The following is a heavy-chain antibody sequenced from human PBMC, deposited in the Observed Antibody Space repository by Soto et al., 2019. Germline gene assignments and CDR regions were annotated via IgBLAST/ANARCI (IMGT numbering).Heavy chain of an antibody. CDR2: IYYSGST. J-gene: IGHJ3*02. CDR3: ARHTPLMITFGGVIVGGAFDI. V-gene: IGHV4-39*01. Sequence: QLQLQESGPGLVKPSETLSLTCTVSGGSISSSSYYWGWIRQPPGKGLEWIGSIYYSGSTYYNPSLKSRVTISLDTSKNQFSLKLSSVTAADTAVYYCARHTPLMITFGGVIVGGAFDIWGQGTMVTVSS. CDR1: GGSISSSSYY. D-gene: IGHD3-16*02.